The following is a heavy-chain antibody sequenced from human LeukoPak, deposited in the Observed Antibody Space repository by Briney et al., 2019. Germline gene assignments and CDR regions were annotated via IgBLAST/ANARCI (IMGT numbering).Heavy chain of an antibody. CDR2: IWYDGSNK. J-gene: IGHJ4*02. CDR1: GFTFSSYG. CDR3: ARDSGQRGYSYGD. V-gene: IGHV3-33*01. Sequence: PGGSLRLSCAASGFTFSSYGMHWVRQAPGKGLEWVAVIWYDGSNKYYADSVKGRFTISRDNSKNTLYLQMNSLRAEDTAVYYCARDSGQRGYSYGDWGQGTLVTVSS. D-gene: IGHD5-18*01.